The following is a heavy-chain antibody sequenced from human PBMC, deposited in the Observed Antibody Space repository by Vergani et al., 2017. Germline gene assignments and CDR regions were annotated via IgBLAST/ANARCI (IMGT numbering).Heavy chain of an antibody. CDR3: AKVHLNYCSSTSCPLGY. Sequence: QVHLVESGGGLVKPGGSLRLSCAASGFTFSDYYMSWIRQAPGKGLEWVSYISSSGSTIYYADSVKGRFTISRDNAKNSLYLQMNSLRAEDTAVYYCAKVHLNYCSSTSCPLGYWGQGTLVTVSS. CDR2: ISSSGSTI. J-gene: IGHJ4*02. CDR1: GFTFSDYY. D-gene: IGHD2-2*01. V-gene: IGHV3-11*01.